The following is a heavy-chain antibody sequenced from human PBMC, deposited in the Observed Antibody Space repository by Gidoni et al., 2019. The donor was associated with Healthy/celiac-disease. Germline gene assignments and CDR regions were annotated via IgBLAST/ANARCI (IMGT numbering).Heavy chain of an antibody. CDR3: ARDSGGSFRSFDP. D-gene: IGHD2-15*01. CDR1: GYTFTSYY. CDR2: INPSGGST. Sequence: QVQLVQSGSEVKKPGASVKVSCKSSGYTFTSYYMHWVRQAPGQGLEWMGIINPSGGSTSYAQKVQGRVTMTRDTSTSKVYMELSSLRSEDTAVYYWARDSGGSFRSFDPWGQGTLVTVSS. V-gene: IGHV1-46*01. J-gene: IGHJ5*02.